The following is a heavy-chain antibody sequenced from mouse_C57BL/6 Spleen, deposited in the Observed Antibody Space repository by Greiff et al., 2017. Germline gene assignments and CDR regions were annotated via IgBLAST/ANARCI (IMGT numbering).Heavy chain of an antibody. CDR2: ISSGGSYT. Sequence: EVQLQQSGRDLVKPGGSLKLSCAASGFSFSSYGMSWVRQTPAKRLEWVATISSGGSYTYYPDSVKGRVTISRDHANNTVYLQLSSLKSEDTAMYYCARHDDYDVWLYAMDYWGQGTSVTVSS. CDR3: ARHDDYDVWLYAMDY. CDR1: GFSFSSYG. D-gene: IGHD2-4*01. J-gene: IGHJ4*01. V-gene: IGHV5-6*01.